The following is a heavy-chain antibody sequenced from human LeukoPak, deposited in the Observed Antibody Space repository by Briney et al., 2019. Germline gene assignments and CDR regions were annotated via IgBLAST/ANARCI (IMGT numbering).Heavy chain of an antibody. V-gene: IGHV1-8*01. J-gene: IGHJ4*02. CDR3: ARGGYSGRMSP. CDR2: MNPNSGNT. Sequence: ASVKVSCKASGYTFTSYDINWVRQATGQGLEWMGWMNPNSGNTGYAQKFQGRVTMARNTSISTAYLQWSSLKASDTAMYYCARGGYSGRMSPWGQGTLVTVSS. D-gene: IGHD5-12*01. CDR1: GYTFTSYD.